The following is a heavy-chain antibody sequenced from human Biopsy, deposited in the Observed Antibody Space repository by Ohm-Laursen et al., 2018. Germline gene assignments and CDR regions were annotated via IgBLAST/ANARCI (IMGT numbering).Heavy chain of an antibody. D-gene: IGHD7-27*01. CDR3: ARLTGDPSY. J-gene: IGHJ4*02. Sequence: SDTLSLTCTVSGGSIKSYYWNWIRQSPGKGLEWIGFIYYTGHTNYNPSLKSRATISVYTSKNQFSLKVISVTAADTAVYYCARLTGDPSYWGQGILVTVSS. CDR1: GGSIKSYY. V-gene: IGHV4-59*07. CDR2: IYYTGHT.